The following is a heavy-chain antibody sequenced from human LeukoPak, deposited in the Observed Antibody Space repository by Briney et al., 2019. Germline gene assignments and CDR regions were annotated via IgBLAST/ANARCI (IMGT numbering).Heavy chain of an antibody. CDR1: GYTFTSYD. V-gene: IGHV1-8*01. Sequence: ASVKVSCTASGYTFTSYDINWVRQATGQGLEWMGWMNPNSGNTGYAQKFQGRVTMTRNTSISTAYMELSSLRSEDTAVYYCARVYSGAAAGLYFDYWGQGTLVTVSS. CDR3: ARVYSGAAAGLYFDY. J-gene: IGHJ4*02. D-gene: IGHD6-13*01. CDR2: MNPNSGNT.